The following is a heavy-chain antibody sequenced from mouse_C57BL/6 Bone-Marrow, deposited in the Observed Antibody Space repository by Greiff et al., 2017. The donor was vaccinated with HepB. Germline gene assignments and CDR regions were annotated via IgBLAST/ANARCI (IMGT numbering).Heavy chain of an antibody. CDR3: TRCYGSSFFAY. CDR1: GYTFTDYE. D-gene: IGHD1-1*01. V-gene: IGHV1-15*01. J-gene: IGHJ3*01. CDR2: IDPETGGT. Sequence: VKLQESGAELVRPGASVTLSCKASGYTFTDYEMHWVKQTPVHGLEWIGAIDPETGGTAYNQKFKGKAILTADKSSSTAYMELRSLTSEDSAVYYCTRCYGSSFFAYWGQGTRVTVSA.